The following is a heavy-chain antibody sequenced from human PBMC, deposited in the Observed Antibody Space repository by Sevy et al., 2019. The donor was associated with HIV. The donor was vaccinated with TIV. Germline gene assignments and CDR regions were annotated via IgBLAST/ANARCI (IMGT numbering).Heavy chain of an antibody. CDR2: IRYDGSDK. CDR1: GFTFSNYG. D-gene: IGHD6-13*01. J-gene: IGHJ4*02. CDR3: AKDLAGPGRRYFDY. Sequence: GESLKISCAASGFTFSNYGMHWVRQVPGKGLEWVTFIRYDGSDKYYAASVKGRFTISRDDSKNTLYLQMDSLTPEDTAIDYCAKDLAGPGRRYFDYWGQGTLVTVSS. V-gene: IGHV3-30*02.